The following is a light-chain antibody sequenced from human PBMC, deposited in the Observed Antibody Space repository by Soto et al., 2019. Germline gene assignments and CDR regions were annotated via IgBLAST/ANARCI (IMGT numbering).Light chain of an antibody. CDR1: QSVSRY. CDR3: QQRTNLPLFT. J-gene: IGKJ3*01. V-gene: IGKV3-11*01. Sequence: EIVLTQSPATLSLSPGEGATLSCRASQSVSRYLAWYQQKPGQAPRLLIYDTSKRAIGIPARFSGSGSGTDFTLTISSLEPEDSAVYYCQQRTNLPLFTFGPWTKVDIK. CDR2: DTS.